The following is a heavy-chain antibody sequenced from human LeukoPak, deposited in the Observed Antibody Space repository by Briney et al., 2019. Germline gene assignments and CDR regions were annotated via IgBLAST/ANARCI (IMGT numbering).Heavy chain of an antibody. D-gene: IGHD7-27*01. CDR1: GYTFTSHH. CDR3: ARGRPTNLGGIY. V-gene: IGHV1-8*01. CDR2: MNPNSGNT. J-gene: IGHJ4*02. Sequence: ASVKVSCKASGYTFTSHHINWGRQAAGQGLEWKGWMNPNSGNTAYAQKFQGRVTVTWDTSINTAYMELGSLRSEGTAVYYCARGRPTNLGGIYWGQGTLVTVSS.